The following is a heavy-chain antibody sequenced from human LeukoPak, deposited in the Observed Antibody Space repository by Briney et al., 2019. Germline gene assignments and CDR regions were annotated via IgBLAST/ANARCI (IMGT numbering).Heavy chain of an antibody. D-gene: IGHD3-22*01. V-gene: IGHV3-48*01. Sequence: GGSLRLSCAASGFTFSSYSMNWVRQAPGKGLEWLSYGSSSGTTTYYADSVRGRFTISRDNAKNSLYLQMNSLRAEDTAVYYCARDLTYYYASSAPYWGQGTLVTVSS. CDR3: ARDLTYYYASSAPY. CDR1: GFTFSSYS. J-gene: IGHJ4*02. CDR2: GSSSGTTT.